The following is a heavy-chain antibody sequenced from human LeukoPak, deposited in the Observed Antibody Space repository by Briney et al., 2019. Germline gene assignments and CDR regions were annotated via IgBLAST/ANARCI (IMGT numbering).Heavy chain of an antibody. CDR2: IKSKTDGGTT. CDR1: GFTFSNAW. V-gene: IGHV3-15*01. J-gene: IGHJ4*02. Sequence: GGSLRLSCAASGFTFSNAWMSWVRQAPGKGLEWVGRIKSKTDGGTTDYAAPVKGRFTISRDDSKNTLYLQMNSLKTEDTAVYYCFGSHCYDSSGYGYDYWGQGTLVTVSS. CDR3: FGSHCYDSSGYGYDY. D-gene: IGHD3-22*01.